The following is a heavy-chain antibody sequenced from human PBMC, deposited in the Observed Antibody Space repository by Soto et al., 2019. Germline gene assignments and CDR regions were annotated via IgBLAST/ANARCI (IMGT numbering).Heavy chain of an antibody. D-gene: IGHD6-13*01. Sequence: ASVKVSCKASGYTFTIYGISWVRQAPGQGLEWMGGISANNGTANYAQKLQGRVTITADESTSTAYMELSSLRSEDTAVYYCARDPLIAAAGWSHYYGMDVWGQGTTVTVSS. J-gene: IGHJ6*02. CDR3: ARDPLIAAAGWSHYYGMDV. CDR1: GYTFTIYG. V-gene: IGHV1-18*01. CDR2: ISANNGTA.